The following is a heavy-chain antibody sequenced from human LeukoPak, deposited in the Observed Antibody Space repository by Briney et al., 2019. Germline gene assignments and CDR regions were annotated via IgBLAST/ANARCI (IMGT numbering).Heavy chain of an antibody. J-gene: IGHJ4*02. Sequence: GGSLRLSCAASGVSFRDYGMHWVRQAPGKGLEWVAVRRYDGSNVYHPDSVKGRFTISRDSSNNTLYLQMNSLSAEDTAIYYCGKDRSWHSSSSGIEYWGQGTLVTVSS. CDR1: GVSFRDYG. V-gene: IGHV3-30*02. D-gene: IGHD6-13*01. CDR2: RRYDGSNV. CDR3: GKDRSWHSSSSGIEY.